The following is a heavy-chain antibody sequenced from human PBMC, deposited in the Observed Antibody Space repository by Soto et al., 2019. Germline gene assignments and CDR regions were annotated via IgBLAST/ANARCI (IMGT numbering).Heavy chain of an antibody. CDR2: VYYSGST. J-gene: IGHJ3*02. CDR1: GASISSSY. D-gene: IGHD3-22*01. CDR3: ARGYYDSRGQSNTFDI. Sequence: PSETLYITCTVSGASISSSYWSWIRQSPGKGLEWIGYVYYSGSTNYNPSLKSRVTISVDTSKNQFSLKLSSVTAADTAVYYCARGYYDSRGQSNTFDIWGQGTMVTVSS. V-gene: IGHV4-59*01.